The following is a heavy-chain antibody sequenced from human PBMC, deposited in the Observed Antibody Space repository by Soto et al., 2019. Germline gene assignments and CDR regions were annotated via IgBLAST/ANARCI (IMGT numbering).Heavy chain of an antibody. J-gene: IGHJ6*02. V-gene: IGHV1-69*06. CDR1: GGTFSSYA. Sequence: QVQLVQSGAEVKKPGSSVKVSCKASGGTFSSYAIRWVRQAPGQGLEWLGGIIPIFGTANYAQKSQGRVTITADKSTSPAYMELGSLRSEDTAVYYGAGYWSGGRCRGYYYGMDVWGQGTTVTVSS. D-gene: IGHD2-15*01. CDR3: AGYWSGGRCRGYYYGMDV. CDR2: IIPIFGTA.